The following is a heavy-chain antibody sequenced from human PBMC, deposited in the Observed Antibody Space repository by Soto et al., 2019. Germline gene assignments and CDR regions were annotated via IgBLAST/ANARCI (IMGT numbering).Heavy chain of an antibody. CDR3: ARVAPPTRYYYDSSGYDI. V-gene: IGHV4-30-4*01. Sequence: PSETLSLTCTVSGGTISSGDYYWGGIRQPPGKGLEWIGYIYYSGSTYYNPSLKSRVTISVDTFKNQFSLRLSSVTAADTAVYYCARVAPPTRYYYDSSGYDIWGQGTMVTVSS. D-gene: IGHD3-22*01. J-gene: IGHJ3*02. CDR1: GGTISSGDYY. CDR2: IYYSGST.